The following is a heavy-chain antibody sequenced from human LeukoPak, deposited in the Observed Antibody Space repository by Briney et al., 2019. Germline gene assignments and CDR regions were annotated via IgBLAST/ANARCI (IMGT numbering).Heavy chain of an antibody. CDR2: MNPNSGNT. CDR3: ARDLWGGARAAFDI. V-gene: IGHV1-8*01. D-gene: IGHD1-26*01. J-gene: IGHJ3*02. Sequence: ASVKVSYKASGYTFTSYDINWVRQATGQGLEWMGWMNPNSGNTGYAQKFQGRVTMTRNTSISTAYMELSSLRSEDTAVYYCARDLWGGARAAFDIWGQGTMVTVSS. CDR1: GYTFTSYD.